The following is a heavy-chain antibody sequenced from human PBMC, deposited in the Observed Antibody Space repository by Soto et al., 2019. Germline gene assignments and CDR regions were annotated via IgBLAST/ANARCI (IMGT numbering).Heavy chain of an antibody. V-gene: IGHV4-59*01. CDR2: ISYSGST. CDR1: GGSISRYY. D-gene: IGHD3-10*01. Sequence: SETLSLTCTVSGGSISRYYWSWIRQPPGKGLECIGYISYSGSTNYNPALKSRVTISVDTSKKQFSLKLSSVTAADTAVYYCARGPALVRGGQYYYYGMDVWGQGTTVTVS. CDR3: ARGPALVRGGQYYYYGMDV. J-gene: IGHJ6*02.